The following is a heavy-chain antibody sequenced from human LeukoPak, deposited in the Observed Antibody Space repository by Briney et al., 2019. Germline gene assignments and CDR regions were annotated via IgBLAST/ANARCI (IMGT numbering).Heavy chain of an antibody. CDR3: ARCDRLGYCSGGIDY. D-gene: IGHD2-15*01. Sequence: PGGSLRLSCAASGFTFSDYYMSWIRQAPGKGLEWVSYISSSGSTIYYADSVKGRFTISRDNAKNSLYLLMNSLRAEDAAVYYCARCDRLGYCSGGIDYWGQGTLVTVSS. CDR1: GFTFSDYY. J-gene: IGHJ4*02. V-gene: IGHV3-11*04. CDR2: ISSSGSTI.